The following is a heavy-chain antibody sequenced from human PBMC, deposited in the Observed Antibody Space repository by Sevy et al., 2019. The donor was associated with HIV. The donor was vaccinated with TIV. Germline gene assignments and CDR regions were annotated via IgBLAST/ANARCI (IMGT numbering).Heavy chain of an antibody. J-gene: IGHJ5*02. CDR3: ARVGGGGYYDPWSGYLEFDP. CDR2: VSASGGST. CDR1: GFSFSSDA. Sequence: GGSLRLSCVGSGFSFSSDAMSWVRQAPGKGLQWVGTVSASGGSTYYADSVRGRFSITRDNSKNRLYLKMNSLRAEDTAVYYCARVGGGGYYDPWSGYLEFDPWGQGTLVTVSS. V-gene: IGHV3-23*01. D-gene: IGHD3-3*01.